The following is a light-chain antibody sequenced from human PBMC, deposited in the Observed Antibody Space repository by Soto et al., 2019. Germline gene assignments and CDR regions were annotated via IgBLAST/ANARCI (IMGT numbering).Light chain of an antibody. V-gene: IGKV1-6*01. CDR3: LQDATYPWT. CDR1: QAIRTS. Sequence: ANQMTQSPSSLSASVGDKVTISCRASQAIRTSLVWYQQRSGRAPNLLIADASSRHSGVPSRFSGSGFGTDINLTICGLQPEDFATYYCLQDATYPWTFGQGTRVDIK. J-gene: IGKJ1*01. CDR2: DAS.